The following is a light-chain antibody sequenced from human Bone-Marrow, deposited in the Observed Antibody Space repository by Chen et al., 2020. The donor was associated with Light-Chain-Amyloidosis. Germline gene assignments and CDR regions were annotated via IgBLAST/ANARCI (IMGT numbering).Light chain of an antibody. CDR3: QQYYSAPLT. J-gene: IGKJ3*01. V-gene: IGKV4-1*01. CDR1: QNLLYHSNNKNY. CDR2: WAS. Sequence: DIVMTQSPDSLAVSLGERATINCKSSQNLLYHSNNKNYMAWYQQKAGQPPKLLIKWASIRKSGVPDRFSGSGSGTDFTLTISSLQSEDVAGYYCQQYYSAPLTFGPGTKVEIK.